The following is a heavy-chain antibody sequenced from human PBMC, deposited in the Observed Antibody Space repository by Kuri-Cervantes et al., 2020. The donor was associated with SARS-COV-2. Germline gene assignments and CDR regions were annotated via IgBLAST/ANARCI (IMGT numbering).Heavy chain of an antibody. CDR3: ARLRSDFWSAVVRRYYYYGMDV. D-gene: IGHD3-3*01. Sequence: LSLTCAASGFTFSSYAMSWVRQAPGKGLEWVSVIYSGGSSTYYADSVKGRFTISRDNAKNSLYLQMNSLRAEDTAVYYCARLRSDFWSAVVRRYYYYGMDVWGQGTTVTVSS. CDR2: IYSGGSST. V-gene: IGHV3-23*03. J-gene: IGHJ6*02. CDR1: GFTFSSYA.